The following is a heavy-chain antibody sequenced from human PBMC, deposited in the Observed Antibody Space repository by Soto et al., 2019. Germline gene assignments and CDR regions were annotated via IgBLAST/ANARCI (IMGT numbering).Heavy chain of an antibody. J-gene: IGHJ6*02. CDR1: GFTSTRYS. CDR2: INPNNGGT. Sequence: QVQPVQPGAEVMKPGASVKISCKASGFTSTRYSAHWVRQAPGQGPEWMGRINPNNGGTNYAQEFQCTVNMTMDTSTTIVYMDLSSLRSEDTAVYSWASRVNADFDVWGQGTTVTVS. CDR3: ASRVNADFDV. D-gene: IGHD3-16*02. V-gene: IGHV1-46*01.